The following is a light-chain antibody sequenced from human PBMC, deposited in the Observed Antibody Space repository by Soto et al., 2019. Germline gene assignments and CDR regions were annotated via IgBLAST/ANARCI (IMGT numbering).Light chain of an antibody. CDR3: CSSAPGSTYV. Sequence: QSALAQPASVSGSPGQSITISCTGTDSDVGAYDSVSWYQQHPHKAPQLIIYKGTQRPSGVSNRISGSTSGNAASLTISGLQADDEADYFCCSSAPGSTYVFGTGTKLTVL. J-gene: IGLJ1*01. CDR2: KGT. V-gene: IGLV2-23*01. CDR1: DSDVGAYDS.